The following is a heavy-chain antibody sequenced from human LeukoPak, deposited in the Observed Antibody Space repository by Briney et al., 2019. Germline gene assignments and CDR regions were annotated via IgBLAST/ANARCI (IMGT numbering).Heavy chain of an antibody. CDR2: INHSGST. Sequence: SETLSLTCAVYGGSFSGYYWSWIRQPPGKGLEWIGEINHSGSTNYNPSLKSRATISVDTSKNQFSLKLSSVTVADTAVYHCARDLSRWHWKAWFDPWGQGTLVTVSS. CDR3: ARDLSRWHWKAWFDP. J-gene: IGHJ5*02. D-gene: IGHD1-1*01. V-gene: IGHV4-34*01. CDR1: GGSFSGYY.